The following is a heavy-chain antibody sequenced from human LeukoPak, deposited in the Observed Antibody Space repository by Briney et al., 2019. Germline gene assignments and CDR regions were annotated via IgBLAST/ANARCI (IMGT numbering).Heavy chain of an antibody. D-gene: IGHD2-21*01. J-gene: IGHJ3*02. CDR3: AREAYCGGDCYSESDAFDI. CDR1: GFTFSSYW. CDR2: IKQDGSEK. Sequence: AGGSLRLSCAASGFTFSSYWMSWVRQAPGKWLEWVANIKQDGSEKYYVDSVKGRFTISRDNAKNSLYLQMNSLRVEDTAVYYCAREAYCGGDCYSESDAFDIWGQGTMVTVSS. V-gene: IGHV3-7*01.